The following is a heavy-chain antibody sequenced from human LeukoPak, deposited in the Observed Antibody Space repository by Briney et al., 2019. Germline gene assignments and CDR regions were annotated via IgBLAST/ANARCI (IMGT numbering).Heavy chain of an antibody. Sequence: ASVKVSCKASGGTFSSYAISWVRQAPGQGPEWMGGIIPIFGTANYAQKFQGRVTITTDESTSTAYMELSSLRSEDTAVYYCARDPHSELRPRGFDYWGQGTLVTVSS. CDR1: GGTFSSYA. D-gene: IGHD3-3*01. CDR2: IIPIFGTA. V-gene: IGHV1-69*05. CDR3: ARDPHSELRPRGFDY. J-gene: IGHJ4*02.